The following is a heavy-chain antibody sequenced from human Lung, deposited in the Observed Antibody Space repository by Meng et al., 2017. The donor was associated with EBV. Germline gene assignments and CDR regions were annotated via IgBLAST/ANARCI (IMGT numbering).Heavy chain of an antibody. Sequence: VQLPESGPGPFKPSQTLSLTCTVSGGSFNNDYWSWIRQPAGKGLEWIGHIQTSGNTNYNPSLKSRITMSMDTSKNHFPLNLSSVTAADTAVYYCARLVITMILGTPIWSFDLWGRGTLVTVSS. CDR2: IQTSGNT. V-gene: IGHV4-4*07. CDR3: ARLVITMILGTPIWSFDL. CDR1: GGSFNNDY. D-gene: IGHD3-22*01. J-gene: IGHJ2*01.